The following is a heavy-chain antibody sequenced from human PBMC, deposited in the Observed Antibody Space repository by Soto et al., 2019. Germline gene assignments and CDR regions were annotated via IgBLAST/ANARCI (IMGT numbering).Heavy chain of an antibody. V-gene: IGHV3-11*01. D-gene: IGHD3-3*01. CDR1: GFTFSDYY. CDR2: ISSSGSTI. CDR3: ARAPITISLNWFDP. J-gene: IGHJ5*02. Sequence: PGGSLRLSCAASGFTFSDYYMSWIRQAPGKGLEWVSYISSSGSTIYYADSVKGRFTISRDNAKNSLYLQMNSLRAEDTAVYYCARAPITISLNWFDPWGQGTLVTVSS.